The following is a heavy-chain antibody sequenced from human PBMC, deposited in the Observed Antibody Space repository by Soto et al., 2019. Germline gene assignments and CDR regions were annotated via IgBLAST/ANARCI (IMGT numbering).Heavy chain of an antibody. CDR3: ARDAAGSYWAY. CDR1: GYSFTGHF. Sequence: GASVKVSCKASGYSFTGHFIHWVRQAPGQGLEWMGWINPTSGETDYAEAFRGRVTMTRDMSINTAYMELHGLTSDDTAVFYCARDAAGSYWAYWGQGTLVTVSS. J-gene: IGHJ4*02. D-gene: IGHD3-10*01. V-gene: IGHV1-2*02. CDR2: INPTSGET.